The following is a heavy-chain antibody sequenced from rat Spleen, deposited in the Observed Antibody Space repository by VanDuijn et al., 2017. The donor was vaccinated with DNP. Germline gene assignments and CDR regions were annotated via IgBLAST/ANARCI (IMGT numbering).Heavy chain of an antibody. V-gene: IGHV5S10*01. Sequence: EVQLVESGGGLVQPGRSLKLSCAASGFTFSDYNMAWVRQAPKKGLEWVATIIHDGKRTYYGDSVKGRLTISRDNTKNVLYLQMDSLRSEDTATYYCSTLNYYASLSGYFDHWGQGVMVTVSS. CDR3: STLNYYASLSGYFDH. CDR2: IIHDGKRT. CDR1: GFTFSDYN. J-gene: IGHJ2*01. D-gene: IGHD1-12*01.